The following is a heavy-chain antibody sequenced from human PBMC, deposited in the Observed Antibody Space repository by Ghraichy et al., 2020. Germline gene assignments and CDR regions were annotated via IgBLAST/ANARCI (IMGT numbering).Heavy chain of an antibody. Sequence: SETLSLTCTVSGGSISSYYWSWIRQPPGKGLEWIGYIYYSGSTNYYPSLKSRVTMSVDTSKNQFSLKLSSVTDADTAVYYCARHATIAATGYNWFDPWGQGTLVTVSS. V-gene: IGHV4-59*08. J-gene: IGHJ5*02. D-gene: IGHD6-13*01. CDR1: GGSISSYY. CDR2: IYYSGST. CDR3: ARHATIAATGYNWFDP.